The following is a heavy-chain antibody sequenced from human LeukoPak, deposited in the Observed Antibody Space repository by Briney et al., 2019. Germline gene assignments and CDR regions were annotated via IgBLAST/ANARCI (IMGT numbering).Heavy chain of an antibody. CDR2: IYPGDSDT. Sequence: GESLKISCEGSGYSFTTYWIGWVRQMPGKGLELMGIIYPGDSDTKYSASFQGQVTISAHKSISTAYLQWSSLKASDTAMYYCARLEHSDGKSCGMNVWGQGTTVTVSS. CDR3: ARLEHSDGKSCGMNV. D-gene: IGHD1/OR15-1a*01. J-gene: IGHJ6*02. V-gene: IGHV5-51*01. CDR1: GYSFTTYW.